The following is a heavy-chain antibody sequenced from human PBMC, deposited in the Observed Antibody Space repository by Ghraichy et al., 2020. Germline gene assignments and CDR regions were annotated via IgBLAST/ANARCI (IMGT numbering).Heavy chain of an antibody. J-gene: IGHJ6*03. D-gene: IGHD2-21*02. CDR2: ISSSSSII. V-gene: IGHV3-48*01. Sequence: GESLRLSCAASGFAFISYSINWVRQAPGKGLEWVSYISSSSSIISYADSVKGRFTISRDDAKNSLYLHMNSLRAEDTAVYYCARVTDYYYYMDVWGKGTTVTVSS. CDR1: GFAFISYS. CDR3: ARVTDYYYYMDV.